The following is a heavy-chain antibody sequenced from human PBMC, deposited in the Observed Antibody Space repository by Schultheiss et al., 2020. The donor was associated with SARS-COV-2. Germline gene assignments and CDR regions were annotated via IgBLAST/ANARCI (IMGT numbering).Heavy chain of an antibody. J-gene: IGHJ4*02. V-gene: IGHV4-4*07. CDR1: GGSISSYY. Sequence: SQTLSLTCTVSGGSISSYYWTWIRQPAGKGLEWIGRVYPSGSTNYNPSLKSRVTMSVDMSNNQFSLRLSSVTAADTAFYYCAREMNWGPTFYFDYWDQGTLVTVSS. D-gene: IGHD7-27*01. CDR3: AREMNWGPTFYFDY. CDR2: VYPSGST.